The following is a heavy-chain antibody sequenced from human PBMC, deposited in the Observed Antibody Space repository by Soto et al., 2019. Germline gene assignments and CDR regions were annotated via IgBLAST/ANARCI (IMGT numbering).Heavy chain of an antibody. V-gene: IGHV3-30-3*01. J-gene: IGHJ4*02. CDR3: ARGLRSHGDYELVDY. CDR1: GFTFSSYA. D-gene: IGHD4-17*01. CDR2: ISYDGSNK. Sequence: QVQLVESGGGVVQPGRSLRLSCAASGFTFSSYAMHWVRQAPGKGLEWVAVISYDGSNKYYADSVKGRFTISRDNSKNTMYLQMNSLSAEDTAVYYCARGLRSHGDYELVDYWCQGTLVTVSS.